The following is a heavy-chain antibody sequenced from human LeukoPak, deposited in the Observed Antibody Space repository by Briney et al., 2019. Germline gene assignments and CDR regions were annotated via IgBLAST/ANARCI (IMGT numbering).Heavy chain of an antibody. V-gene: IGHV3-72*01. CDR3: GREGRKDGLNHAFDM. CDR1: GFTFSDHY. D-gene: IGHD5-24*01. Sequence: GSLRLSCAVTGFTFSDHYMDWVRQAPGKGLEWVARSRNKAQAYSTAYAASVEGRFTISRDESNNLLSLQMNSLKTEDTAIYYCGREGRKDGLNHAFDMWGHGTVVTVSS. J-gene: IGHJ3*02. CDR2: SRNKAQAYST.